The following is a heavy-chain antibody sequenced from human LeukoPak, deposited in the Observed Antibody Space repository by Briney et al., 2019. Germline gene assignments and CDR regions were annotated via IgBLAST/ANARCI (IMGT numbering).Heavy chain of an antibody. V-gene: IGHV1-2*02. Sequence: ASVKVSCKASGYTFTGYYMHWVRQAPGQGLEWMGWINPNSGATNYAQNFQGRVTVTRDTSINTAYMDLTRLRSDDTAVYYCAREASNAFDIWGQGTMVTVSS. CDR3: AREASNAFDI. J-gene: IGHJ3*02. CDR2: INPNSGAT. CDR1: GYTFTGYY.